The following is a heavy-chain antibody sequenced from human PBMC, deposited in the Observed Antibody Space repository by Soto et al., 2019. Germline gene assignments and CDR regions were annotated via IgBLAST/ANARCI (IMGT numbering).Heavy chain of an antibody. CDR3: ARHIGQQWLAVNWFDP. V-gene: IGHV4-39*01. D-gene: IGHD6-19*01. Sequence: QLQLQESGPGLVKPSETLSLTCTVSGGSISSSSYYWGWIRQPPGKGLEWIGSIYYSGSTYYTPSLKSRVTISVDTSKNQFSLKLSSVTAADTAVYYCARHIGQQWLAVNWFDPWGQGTLVTVSS. CDR1: GGSISSSSYY. CDR2: IYYSGST. J-gene: IGHJ5*02.